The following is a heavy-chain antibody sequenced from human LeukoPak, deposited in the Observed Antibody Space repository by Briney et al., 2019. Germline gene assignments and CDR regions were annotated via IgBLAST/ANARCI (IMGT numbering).Heavy chain of an antibody. CDR2: IRYDGSNK. V-gene: IGHV3-30*02. CDR1: GFTFSSYG. Sequence: GGSLRLSCAASGFTFSSYGMHWVRQAPGKGLEWVAFIRYDGSNKYYADSVKGRFTISRDNSKNTLYLQMNSLRAEDTAVYYCAKDPTDGSGYYMDVWGKGTTVTISS. D-gene: IGHD3-10*01. CDR3: AKDPTDGSGYYMDV. J-gene: IGHJ6*03.